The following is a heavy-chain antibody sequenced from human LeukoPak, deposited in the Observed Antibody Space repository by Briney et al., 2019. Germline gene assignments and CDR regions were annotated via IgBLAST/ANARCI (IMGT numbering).Heavy chain of an antibody. CDR2: IIPILGIA. V-gene: IGHV1-69*02. Sequence: GASVKVSCKASGGTFSSYTISWARQAPGQGLEWMGRIIPILGIANYAQKFQGRVTITADKSTSTAYTELSSLRSEDTAVYYCARARFEGSCSGGSCYSGPDYWGQGTLVTVSS. J-gene: IGHJ4*02. CDR3: ARARFEGSCSGGSCYSGPDY. D-gene: IGHD2-15*01. CDR1: GGTFSSYT.